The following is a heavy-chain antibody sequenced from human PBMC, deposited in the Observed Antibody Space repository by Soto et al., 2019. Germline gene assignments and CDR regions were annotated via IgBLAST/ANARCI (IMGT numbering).Heavy chain of an antibody. Sequence: QVQLVESGGGVVQPGRSLRLSCAASGFTFSTYAMHWVRQAPGKGLEWVAVISYDGSNKYYADSVKGRFTISRDNSKNTLYLQMNSLRAEDTAVYYCARDPNSSGSPYWYFDLWGRGPLVTVSS. D-gene: IGHD3-22*01. CDR3: ARDPNSSGSPYWYFDL. CDR1: GFTFSTYA. J-gene: IGHJ2*01. V-gene: IGHV3-30-3*01. CDR2: ISYDGSNK.